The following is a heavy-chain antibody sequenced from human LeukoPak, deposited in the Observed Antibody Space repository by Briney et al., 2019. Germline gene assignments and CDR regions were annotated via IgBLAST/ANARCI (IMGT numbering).Heavy chain of an antibody. J-gene: IGHJ4*02. Sequence: SVKVSCKASGGTFSSYAISWVRQAPGQGLEWMGGIIPIFGTANYAQKFQGRVTITTDESTSTAYMELSSLRSEDTAVYYCARKPYSNYVFDYWGQGTLVTVSS. CDR2: IIPIFGTA. CDR3: ARKPYSNYVFDY. D-gene: IGHD4-11*01. V-gene: IGHV1-69*05. CDR1: GGTFSSYA.